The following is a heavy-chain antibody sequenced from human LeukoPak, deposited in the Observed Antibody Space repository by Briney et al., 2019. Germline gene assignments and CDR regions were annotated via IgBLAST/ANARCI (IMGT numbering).Heavy chain of an antibody. CDR1: GFTFTSSA. J-gene: IGHJ6*02. CDR2: IVVGSGNT. V-gene: IGHV1-58*02. CDR3: AADPASYYYYGMDV. Sequence: SVKVSCKASGFTFTSSAMQWVRQARGQRLEWIGWIVVGSGNTNYAQKFQERVTITRDMSTSTAYMELSSLRSEDTAVYYCAADPASYYYYGMDVWGQGTTVTVSS.